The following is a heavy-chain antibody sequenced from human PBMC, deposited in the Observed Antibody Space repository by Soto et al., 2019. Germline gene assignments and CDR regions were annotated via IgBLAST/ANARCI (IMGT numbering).Heavy chain of an antibody. CDR3: ARIGFPWNYVAYFDY. V-gene: IGHV4-59*01. D-gene: IGHD1-7*01. CDR1: GGSISSYY. CDR2: IYYSGST. J-gene: IGHJ4*02. Sequence: SLTCTVSGGSISSYYWSWIRQPPGKGLEWIGYIYYSGSTSYNPSLKSRVTISVDTSKNQFSLKLSSVTAADTAVYYCARIGFPWNYVAYFDYWGQGTLVTVSS.